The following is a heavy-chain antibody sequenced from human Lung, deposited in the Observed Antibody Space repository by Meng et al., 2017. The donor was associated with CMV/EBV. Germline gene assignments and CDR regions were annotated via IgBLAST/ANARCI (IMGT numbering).Heavy chain of an antibody. V-gene: IGHV3-23*01. CDR3: AKYSAVGERLYYFDY. CDR1: GLTFSSYG. D-gene: IGHD2-21*01. CDR2: IGATAGGT. Sequence: GGSLRLXCAASGLTFSSYGMSWVRQAPGKGLEWVSSIGATAGGTYYADSVKGRFTISRDNAKNTLYLQMNSLSAEDTAVYYCAKYSAVGERLYYFDYWGQGKXVNGAS. J-gene: IGHJ4*02.